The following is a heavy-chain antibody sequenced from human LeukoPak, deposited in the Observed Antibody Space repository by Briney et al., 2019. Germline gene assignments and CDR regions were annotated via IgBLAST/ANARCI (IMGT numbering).Heavy chain of an antibody. Sequence: PGGSLRLSCAASGFTFSSYAMSWVRQAPGKGLEWVSAISGSGGSTYYADSVKGRFTISRDNSKNTLYLQMNSLRAEDTAVYYCVKDMVVDLRDFWSGYYYMDVWGKGTTVTVSS. CDR2: ISGSGGST. V-gene: IGHV3-23*01. CDR1: GFTFSSYA. D-gene: IGHD3-3*01. J-gene: IGHJ6*03. CDR3: VKDMVVDLRDFWSGYYYMDV.